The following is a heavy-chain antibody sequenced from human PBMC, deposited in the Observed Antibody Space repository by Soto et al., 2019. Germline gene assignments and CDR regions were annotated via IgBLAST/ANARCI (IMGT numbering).Heavy chain of an antibody. D-gene: IGHD3-16*01. CDR1: GYTFTRYG. CDR3: AMVDVYVTPSPQDV. V-gene: IGHV1-18*01. CDR2: INRYNGNT. Sequence: QVQLVQSGAEVKNLVASVKVSCKASGYTFTRYGIGWARQAPGQGLEWMGRINRYNGNTNYAKNVPGRVTLTTDTSTSTASMELRSRTSNDTAIYYCAMVDVYVTPSPQDVWGQGTTVIVSS. J-gene: IGHJ6*02.